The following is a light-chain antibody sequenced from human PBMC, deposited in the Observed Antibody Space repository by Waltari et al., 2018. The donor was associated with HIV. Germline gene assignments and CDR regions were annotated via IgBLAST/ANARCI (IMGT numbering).Light chain of an antibody. CDR2: RNN. CDR3: ATWDDRLSAWV. Sequence: QSVLTQPPSASGTPGQRVTISCSGGGSTIGTNFVYWYQQLPGSAPKLLIYRNNQRPSGVPDRFSGSKSGTSGSLAISGLRSEDEADYYCATWDDRLSAWVFGGGTKLTVL. V-gene: IGLV1-47*01. CDR1: GSTIGTNF. J-gene: IGLJ3*02.